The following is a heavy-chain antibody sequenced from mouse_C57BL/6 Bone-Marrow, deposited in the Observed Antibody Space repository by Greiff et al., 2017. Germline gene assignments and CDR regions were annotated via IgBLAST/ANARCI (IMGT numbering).Heavy chain of an antibody. Sequence: QVQLQQPGAELVKPGASVKMSCKASGYTFTSYWITWVKQRPGQGLEWIGDIYPGSGSTNYNEKFKSKATLTVDTSSSTAYMQLSSLTSEDSAVYYYARAEGYYGNYDWYFDVWGTGTTVTVSS. D-gene: IGHD2-1*01. CDR3: ARAEGYYGNYDWYFDV. CDR1: GYTFTSYW. V-gene: IGHV1-55*01. CDR2: IYPGSGST. J-gene: IGHJ1*03.